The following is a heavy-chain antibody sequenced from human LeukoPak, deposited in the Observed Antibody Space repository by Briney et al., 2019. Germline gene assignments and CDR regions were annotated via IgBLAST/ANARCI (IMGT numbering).Heavy chain of an antibody. D-gene: IGHD3-3*01. J-gene: IGHJ5*02. V-gene: IGHV4-59*01. CDR3: ARGPRVLRFLEWLSEGGWFDP. Sequence: SETLSLTCTVSGGSLSSYYWSWIRPPPGKGLEWVGYIYYSGSTNYNPSLKSRVTISLDTSKNQFHLKLSSVTAADTAVYYCARGPRVLRFLEWLSEGGWFDPWGQGTLVTVSS. CDR1: GGSLSSYY. CDR2: IYYSGST.